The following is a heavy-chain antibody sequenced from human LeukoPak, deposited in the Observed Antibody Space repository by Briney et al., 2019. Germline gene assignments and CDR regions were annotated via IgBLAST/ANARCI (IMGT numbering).Heavy chain of an antibody. CDR2: IGSSGSSI. V-gene: IGHV3-48*03. D-gene: IGHD5-24*01. CDR3: ASMRWLQFFH. Sequence: GGSLRLSCEASIFNFNTFEMSWVRQAPGKGLEWIAYIGSSGSSIYYADFVKGRFTISRDNAKNSPYVEMESLRVEDTAVYFCASMRWLQFFHWGQGTLVTVSS. J-gene: IGHJ4*02. CDR1: IFNFNTFE.